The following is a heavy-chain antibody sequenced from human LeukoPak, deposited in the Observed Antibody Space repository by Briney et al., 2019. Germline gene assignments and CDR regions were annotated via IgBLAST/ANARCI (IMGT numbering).Heavy chain of an antibody. V-gene: IGHV1-69*05. CDR3: ARDKGYCSGGSCYWFGY. J-gene: IGHJ4*02. CDR2: IIPIFGTA. D-gene: IGHD2-15*01. Sequence: GASVKVSCKASGGTFSSYAISGVRQAPGQGPEWLGGIIPIFGTANYAQKFQASVPITTDDPSATAYMDRRSLRSEDTAVYYCARDKGYCSGGSCYWFGYWGQGTLVTASS. CDR1: GGTFSSYA.